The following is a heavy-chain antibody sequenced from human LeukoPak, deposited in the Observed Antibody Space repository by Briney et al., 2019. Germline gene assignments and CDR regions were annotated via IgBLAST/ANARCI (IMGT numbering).Heavy chain of an antibody. J-gene: IGHJ4*02. Sequence: GGSLRLSCSASGFISSTSAMNWVRQAPGKGLEWVSSMNDVGSHIYYRDSVKGRFTISRDNAKNSVYLQMNNLRAADTALYYCTRDPAYYLRYGYFDYWGQGILVTVSS. V-gene: IGHV3-21*01. D-gene: IGHD1-26*01. CDR1: GFISSTSA. CDR3: TRDPAYYLRYGYFDY. CDR2: MNDVGSHI.